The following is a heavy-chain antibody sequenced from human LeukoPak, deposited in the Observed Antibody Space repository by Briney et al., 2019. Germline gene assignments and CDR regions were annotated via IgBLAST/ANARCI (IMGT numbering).Heavy chain of an antibody. D-gene: IGHD2-2*01. CDR2: INPNSGGT. V-gene: IGHV1-2*02. J-gene: IGHJ5*02. CDR1: GYTFTGYY. CDR3: ARNLIRYCSSTSCLGFDP. Sequence: ASVKVSCKASGYTFTGYYMHWVQQAPGRGLEWMGWINPNSGGTNYAQKFQGRVTMTRDTSISTAYMELSRLRSDDTAVYYCARNLIRYCSSTSCLGFDPWGQGTLVTVSS.